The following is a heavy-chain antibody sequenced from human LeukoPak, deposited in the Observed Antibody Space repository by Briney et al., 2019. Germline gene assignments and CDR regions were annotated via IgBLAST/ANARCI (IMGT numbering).Heavy chain of an antibody. D-gene: IGHD6-19*01. CDR3: AKTATGYSSGHYPGWPVDY. CDR1: GFTFNSHA. J-gene: IGHJ4*02. CDR2: IFGSGGSA. V-gene: IGHV3-23*01. Sequence: GGSLRLSCAASGFTFNSHAMYWVRQAPGKGLEWVSGIFGSGGSAHYADSVKGRFAISRDNSKNRVYLQMNSLRAEDTAVYYCAKTATGYSSGHYPGWPVDYWGQGTLVTVSS.